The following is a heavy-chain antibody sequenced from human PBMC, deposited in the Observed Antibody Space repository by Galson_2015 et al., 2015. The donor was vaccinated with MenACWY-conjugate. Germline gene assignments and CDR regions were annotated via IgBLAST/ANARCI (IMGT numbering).Heavy chain of an antibody. CDR2: ISPIDSKT. V-gene: IGHV5-51*01. CDR1: GYNFITYW. Sequence: QSGAEVKKLGESLKISCKASGYNFITYWIGWVRQVPGKGLEWMGLISPIDSKTRYSPAFEGRVTISADNSITTAYLQWNSLQASDTAMYYCARHPPGGRGMDVWGQGTTVTVSS. CDR3: ARHPPGGRGMDV. D-gene: IGHD1-26*01. J-gene: IGHJ6*02.